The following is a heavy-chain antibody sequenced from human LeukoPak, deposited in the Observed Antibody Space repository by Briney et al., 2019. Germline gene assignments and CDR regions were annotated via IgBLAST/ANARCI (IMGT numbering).Heavy chain of an antibody. CDR3: ARGLFAGGWYPDYFDY. V-gene: IGHV3-7*03. CDR2: IKPDGSDK. D-gene: IGHD6-19*01. Sequence: GGSLRLSCTASGFTFSNFWMSWFRQAPGEGLEGVANIKPDGSDKYYVDSMEGRFTISRDNAKNSLYLQMNSLRAEDTAVYYCARGLFAGGWYPDYFDYWGQGTLVTVSS. CDR1: GFTFSNFW. J-gene: IGHJ4*02.